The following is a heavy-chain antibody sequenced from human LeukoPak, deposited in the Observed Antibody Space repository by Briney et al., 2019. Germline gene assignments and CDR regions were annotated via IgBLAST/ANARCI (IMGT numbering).Heavy chain of an antibody. J-gene: IGHJ3*02. CDR3: AKSNGYGLVDI. CDR2: ISYDGSNT. CDR1: GFTFNGHS. V-gene: IGHV3-30*04. Sequence: GGSLRLSCAASGFTFNGHSMHWVRQAPGKGLEWVAHISYDGSNTFFADSVKGRFTISRDSSKNTLFLQMNRLRPEDAAVYYCAKSNGYGLVDIWGQGTMVTVSS. D-gene: IGHD3-10*01.